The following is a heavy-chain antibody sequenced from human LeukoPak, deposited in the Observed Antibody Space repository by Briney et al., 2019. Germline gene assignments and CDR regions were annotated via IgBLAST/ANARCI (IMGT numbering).Heavy chain of an antibody. CDR1: GGSISSYY. V-gene: IGHV4-59*01. Sequence: SETLSLTCTVSGGSISSYYWSWIRQPPGKGLEWIGYIYYSGSTNYNPSLKSRVTISVDTSKNQFPLKLSSVTAADTAVYYCARDVVVAATHTWFDPWGQGTLVTVSS. CDR2: IYYSGST. CDR3: ARDVVVAATHTWFDP. J-gene: IGHJ5*02. D-gene: IGHD2-15*01.